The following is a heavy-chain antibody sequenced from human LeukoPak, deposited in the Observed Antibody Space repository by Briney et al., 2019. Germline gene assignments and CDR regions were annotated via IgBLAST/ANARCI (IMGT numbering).Heavy chain of an antibody. CDR2: IGGSDGRT. Sequence: GGSLRLSCTASGFSFSNYAMSWVRQAPGKGLEWVSAIGGSDGRTYYADSVQGRFTISRDSSKDTLDLHMNSLRAGDTAVYYCAKERSDSRWYLYDYWGQGTLVTVSS. CDR3: AKERSDSRWYLYDY. J-gene: IGHJ4*02. CDR1: GFSFSNYA. V-gene: IGHV3-23*01. D-gene: IGHD6-13*01.